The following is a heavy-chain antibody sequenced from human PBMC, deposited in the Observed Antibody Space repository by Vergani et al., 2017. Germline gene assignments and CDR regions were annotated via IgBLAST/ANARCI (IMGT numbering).Heavy chain of an antibody. CDR1: GFSFSSYS. D-gene: IGHD2-8*01. Sequence: EVQLVESGGGLVKPGGSLRLSCAASGFSFSSYSMNWVRQAPGKGLEWVASISGSSSYVFYRDSVEGRFTITRDNAKKSVYLQMNSLRAEDTAMYYCAGQSRDVFCTNGVCPLGYWGQGALVTVSS. CDR2: ISGSSSYV. V-gene: IGHV3-21*02. J-gene: IGHJ4*02. CDR3: AGQSRDVFCTNGVCPLGY.